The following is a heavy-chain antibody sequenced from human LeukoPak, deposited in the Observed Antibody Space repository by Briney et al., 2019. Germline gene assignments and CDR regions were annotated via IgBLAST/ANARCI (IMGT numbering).Heavy chain of an antibody. CDR3: ARRGYSYGYGGYYNYMDV. D-gene: IGHD5-18*01. CDR2: INPNSGGT. CDR1: GYTFTGYY. Sequence: ASVKVSCKASGYTFTGYYMHWVRQAPGQGLEWMGWINPNSGGTNYAQKFQGRVTMTRDTSISTAYMELSRLRSDDTAVYYCARRGYSYGYGGYYNYMDVWGKGTTVTVSS. V-gene: IGHV1-2*02. J-gene: IGHJ6*03.